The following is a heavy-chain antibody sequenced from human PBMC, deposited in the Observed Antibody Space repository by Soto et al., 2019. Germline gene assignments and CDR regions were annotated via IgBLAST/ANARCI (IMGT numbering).Heavy chain of an antibody. D-gene: IGHD3-16*02. CDR1: GYSFTSYW. CDR3: ARALSPSYYSSGMDV. V-gene: IGHV5-51*01. CDR2: IYPGDSDT. Sequence: PGESLKISCQGSGYSFTSYWIGWVRQMPGKGLEWMGIIYPGDSDTRYSPSFQGQVTISADKSISTAYLQWSSLKASDTAMYYCARALSPSYYSSGMDVWGQGTTVTVSS. J-gene: IGHJ6*02.